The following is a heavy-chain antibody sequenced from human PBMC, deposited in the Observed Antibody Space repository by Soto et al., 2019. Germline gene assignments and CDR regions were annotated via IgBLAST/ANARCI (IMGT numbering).Heavy chain of an antibody. CDR1: GFTFSSYA. V-gene: IGHV3-23*01. J-gene: IGHJ4*02. CDR3: AKGRDFYGDKFDY. Sequence: EVQLLESGGGLVQPGGSLRLSCAASGFTFSSYAMSWVRQAPGKGLEWVSTISGGGGSTYYADSVKGRFTISRDNSKNTLYLQMNSLRAENTAVYYCAKGRDFYGDKFDYWGQGTLVTVSS. CDR2: ISGGGGST. D-gene: IGHD4-17*01.